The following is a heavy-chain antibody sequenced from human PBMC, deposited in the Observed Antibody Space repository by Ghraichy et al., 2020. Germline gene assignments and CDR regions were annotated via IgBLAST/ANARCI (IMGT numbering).Heavy chain of an antibody. Sequence: GGSLRLSCAASGFTFSSYSMNWVRQAPGKGLEWVSSISSSSSYIYYADSVKGRFTISRDNAKNSLYLQMNSLRAEDTAVYYCARGMSGYYTFHHPAGFDHWGQGTLVTVSS. CDR1: GFTFSSYS. D-gene: IGHD3-3*01. CDR3: ARGMSGYYTFHHPAGFDH. V-gene: IGHV3-21*01. CDR2: ISSSSSYI. J-gene: IGHJ5*02.